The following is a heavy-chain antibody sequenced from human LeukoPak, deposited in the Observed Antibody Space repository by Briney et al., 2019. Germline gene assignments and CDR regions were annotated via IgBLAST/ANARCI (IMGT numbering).Heavy chain of an antibody. J-gene: IGHJ3*02. CDR2: INHSGST. CDR3: ARGPVEALADAFDI. V-gene: IGHV4-34*01. D-gene: IGHD6-19*01. Sequence: SETLSLTCAVYGGSFSGYYWTWIRQPPREVLEWIGDINHSGSTNHNPSLKSRVTISVDTSKNQFSLKLSSVTAADTAVYYCARGPVEALADAFDIWGQGTMVTVSS. CDR1: GGSFSGYY.